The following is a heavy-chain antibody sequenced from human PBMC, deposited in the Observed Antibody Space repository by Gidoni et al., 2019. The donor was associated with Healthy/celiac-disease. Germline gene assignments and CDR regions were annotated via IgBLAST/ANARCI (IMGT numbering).Heavy chain of an antibody. CDR3: AKENIKERDIVVVVAAEYLDY. J-gene: IGHJ4*02. D-gene: IGHD2-15*01. CDR1: GFTFSSYG. CDR2: ISYDGSNK. V-gene: IGHV3-30*18. Sequence: QVQLVESGGGVVQPGRSLRLSCAASGFTFSSYGMHWVRQAPGKGLEWVAVISYDGSNKYYADSVKGRFTISRDNSKNTLYLQMNSLRAEDTAVYYCAKENIKERDIVVVVAAEYLDYWGQGTLVTVSS.